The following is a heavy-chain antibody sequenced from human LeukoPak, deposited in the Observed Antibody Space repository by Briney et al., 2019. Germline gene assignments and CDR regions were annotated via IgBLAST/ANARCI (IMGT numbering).Heavy chain of an antibody. D-gene: IGHD2-2*01. CDR1: GGSISSGGYY. V-gene: IGHV4-31*03. Sequence: SQTLSLTCTVSGGSISSGGYYWSWIRQHPGKGLEWIGYIYYSGSTYYNPSLKSRVTISVDTSKNQFSLKLSSVTAADTAVYYCARGYCSSTSCYRFLMGNWFDPWGQGTLVTVSS. J-gene: IGHJ5*02. CDR3: ARGYCSSTSCYRFLMGNWFDP. CDR2: IYYSGST.